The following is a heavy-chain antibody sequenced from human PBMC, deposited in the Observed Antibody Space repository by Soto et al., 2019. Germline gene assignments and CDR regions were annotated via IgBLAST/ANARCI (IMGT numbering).Heavy chain of an antibody. CDR1: GYTFTSYG. CDR3: ARDLWIFGVVPHGAFDI. D-gene: IGHD3-3*01. CDR2: ISAYNGNT. V-gene: IGHV1-18*04. J-gene: IGHJ3*02. Sequence: GASVKVSCKASGYTFTSYGISWVRQAPGQGLEWMGWISAYNGNTNYAQKLQGRVTMTTDTSTSTAYMELRSLRSDDTAVYYCARDLWIFGVVPHGAFDIWGQGTMVTVS.